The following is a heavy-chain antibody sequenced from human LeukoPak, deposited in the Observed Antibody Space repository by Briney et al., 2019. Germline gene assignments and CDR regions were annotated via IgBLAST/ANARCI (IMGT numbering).Heavy chain of an antibody. V-gene: IGHV3-53*01. J-gene: IGHJ4*02. CDR3: ARGTYYDSSGYHFDY. CDR2: LYSGGSI. Sequence: GGSLRLSCAASGFTVSSNYMSWVRQAPGKGPEWVSVLYSGGSIYYAESVKGRFTISRDNSRNTLYLQMNSLRAEDTAVYYCARGTYYDSSGYHFDYWGQGTLVTVSS. CDR1: GFTVSSNY. D-gene: IGHD3-22*01.